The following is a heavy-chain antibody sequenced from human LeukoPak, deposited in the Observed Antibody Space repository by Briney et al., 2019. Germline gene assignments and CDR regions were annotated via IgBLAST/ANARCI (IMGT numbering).Heavy chain of an antibody. J-gene: IGHJ4*02. CDR1: GFTFSSYW. CDR2: IKQDGSEK. D-gene: IGHD3-22*01. CDR3: AIESRITMIVVETGDNFDY. V-gene: IGHV3-7*03. Sequence: PGGSLRLSCAASGFTFSSYWMSWVRQAPGKGLEWVANIKQDGSEKYYVDSVKGRFTISRDNAKNSLYLQMNSLRAEDTAVYYCAIESRITMIVVETGDNFDYWGQGTLVTVSS.